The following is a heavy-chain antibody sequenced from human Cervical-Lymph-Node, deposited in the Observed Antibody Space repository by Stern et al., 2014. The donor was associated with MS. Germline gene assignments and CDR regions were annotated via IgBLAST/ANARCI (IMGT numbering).Heavy chain of an antibody. J-gene: IGHJ4*02. CDR3: ARGPTSSGYYDYFDY. CDR1: GYTFTDYY. V-gene: IGHV1-2*02. CDR2: INPNSGGI. D-gene: IGHD3-22*01. Sequence: VQLVESGVEVKKPGASVKVSCKASGYTFTDYYMHWVRQAPGQGLEWMGWINPNSGGINFAQKFQDRVTMTRDTSIDTVYMELSRLTSDDTAMYYCARGPTSSGYYDYFDYWGQGTLVTVSS.